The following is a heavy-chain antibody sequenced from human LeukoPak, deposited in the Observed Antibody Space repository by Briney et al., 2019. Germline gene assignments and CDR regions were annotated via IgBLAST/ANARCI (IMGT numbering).Heavy chain of an antibody. J-gene: IGHJ5*02. CDR2: ISGDGGRT. D-gene: IGHD6-19*01. Sequence: GGSLRLSCAASGFAFSNHAMSWVRQAPGKGLEWVSGISGDGGRTWYADSVKGRFTISRDNSKSTLYLQMSSLRDEDTAVYYCAKLYSSGWLGLSSWGQGTLVTVSS. V-gene: IGHV3-23*01. CDR1: GFAFSNHA. CDR3: AKLYSSGWLGLSS.